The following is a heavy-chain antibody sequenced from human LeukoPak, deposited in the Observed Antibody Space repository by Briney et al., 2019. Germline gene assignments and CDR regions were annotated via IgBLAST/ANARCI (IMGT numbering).Heavy chain of an antibody. Sequence: GGSLRLSCAASGFTFSDYYMTWIRQVPGKGLEFVSFISDTGNTIYYADSVKGRFTVSRDNAKNSLNLHMNSLRAEDTAVYYCVRIPFDYWGQGSLVTVSS. J-gene: IGHJ4*02. CDR1: GFTFSDYY. V-gene: IGHV3-11*01. CDR2: ISDTGNTI. CDR3: VRIPFDY.